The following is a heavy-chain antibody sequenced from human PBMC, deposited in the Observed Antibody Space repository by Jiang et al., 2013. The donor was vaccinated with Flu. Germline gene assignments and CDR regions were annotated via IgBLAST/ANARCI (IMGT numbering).Heavy chain of an antibody. Sequence: EVKKPGASVKVSCKASGYTFTGYYMHWVRQAPGQGLEWMGWINPNSGGTNYAQKFQGWVTMTRDTSISTAYMELSRLRSDDTAVYYCARGPPLLVRGALYDYWGQGTLVTVSS. CDR2: INPNSGGT. V-gene: IGHV1-2*04. D-gene: IGHD3-10*01. CDR3: ARGPPLLVRGALYDY. CDR1: GYTFTGYY. J-gene: IGHJ4*02.